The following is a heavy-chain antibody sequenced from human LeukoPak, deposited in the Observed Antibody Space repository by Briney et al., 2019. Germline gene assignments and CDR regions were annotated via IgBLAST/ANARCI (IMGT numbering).Heavy chain of an antibody. J-gene: IGHJ4*02. CDR2: IYYSGST. Sequence: SQTLSLTCTVSGGSISSGDYYWSWIRQPPGKGLEWIGYIYYSGSTYYNPSLKSRVTISVDSSKNQFSLKLSSVTAADTAVYYCARGYYYDSSGYYFDYWGQGTLVTVSS. D-gene: IGHD3-22*01. CDR3: ARGYYYDSSGYYFDY. CDR1: GGSISSGDYY. V-gene: IGHV4-30-4*01.